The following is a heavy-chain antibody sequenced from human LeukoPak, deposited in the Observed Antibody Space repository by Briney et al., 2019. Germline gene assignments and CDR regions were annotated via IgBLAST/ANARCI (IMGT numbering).Heavy chain of an antibody. CDR1: GGTFSSYA. CDR3: ARGNRQLWDYYYYYYMDV. V-gene: IGHV1-69*13. CDR2: IIPIFGTA. Sequence: ASVKVSCKASGGTFSSYAISWVRQAPGQGLEWMGGIIPIFGTANYAQKFQGRVTITADESTSTAYMELSSLRSEDTAVYYCARGNRQLWDYYYYYYMDVWGKGTTVTVSS. J-gene: IGHJ6*03. D-gene: IGHD5-18*01.